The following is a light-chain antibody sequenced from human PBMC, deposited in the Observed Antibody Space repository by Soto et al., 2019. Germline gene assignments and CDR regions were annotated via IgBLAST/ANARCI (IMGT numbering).Light chain of an antibody. V-gene: IGKV3-11*01. J-gene: IGKJ4*01. CDR2: DAS. Sequence: EIVLTQSPATLSLSPGERATLSCRASQSVGSYLAWYQQKPGQAPRLLIYDASNRATGIPARFSGSGSGTDFPLTISSLVPEDFAVYFCQQRSNWLTFGGGTKVEIK. CDR1: QSVGSY. CDR3: QQRSNWLT.